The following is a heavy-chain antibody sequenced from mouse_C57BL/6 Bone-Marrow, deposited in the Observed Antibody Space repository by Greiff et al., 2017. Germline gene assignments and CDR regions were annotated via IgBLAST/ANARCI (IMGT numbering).Heavy chain of an antibody. J-gene: IGHJ4*01. CDR2: ISNGGGST. CDR3: ARRNRGYAMDY. V-gene: IGHV5-12*01. Sequence: EVQLVESGGGLVQPGGSLKLSCAASGFTFSDYYMYWVRQTPEKRLEWVAYISNGGGSTYYPDTVKGRFTISRDNAKNTLYLQMSRLKSEDTAMYYCARRNRGYAMDYWGQGTSVTVSS. CDR1: GFTFSDYY.